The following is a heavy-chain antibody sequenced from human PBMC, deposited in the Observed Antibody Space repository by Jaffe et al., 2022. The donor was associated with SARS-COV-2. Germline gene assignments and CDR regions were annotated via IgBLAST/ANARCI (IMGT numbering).Heavy chain of an antibody. D-gene: IGHD3-16*01. V-gene: IGHV3-21*01. CDR3: ARDLYMIAPHYYYYGMDV. CDR2: ISSSSSYI. J-gene: IGHJ6*02. Sequence: EVQLVESGGGLVKPGGSLRLSCAASGFTFSSYSMNWVRQAPGKGLEWVSSISSSSSYIYYADSVKGRFTISRDNAKNSLYLQMNSLRAEDTAVYYCARDLYMIAPHYYYYGMDVWGQGTTVTVSS. CDR1: GFTFSSYS.